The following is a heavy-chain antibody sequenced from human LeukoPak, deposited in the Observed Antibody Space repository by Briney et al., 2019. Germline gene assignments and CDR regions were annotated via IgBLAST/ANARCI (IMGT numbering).Heavy chain of an antibody. D-gene: IGHD1-26*01. CDR2: IRYDGSNK. CDR3: AEDRSMVGQFDY. Sequence: GGSLRLSCAASGFTFSSYGMHWVRQAPGKGLEWVAFIRYDGSNKYYADSVKGRFTISRDNSKNTLYLQMNSPRAEDTAVYYCAEDRSMVGQFDYWGQGTLVTVSS. V-gene: IGHV3-30*02. J-gene: IGHJ4*02. CDR1: GFTFSSYG.